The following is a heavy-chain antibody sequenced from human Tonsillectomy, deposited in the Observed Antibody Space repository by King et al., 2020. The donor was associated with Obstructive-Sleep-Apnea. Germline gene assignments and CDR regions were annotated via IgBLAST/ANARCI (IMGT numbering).Heavy chain of an antibody. Sequence: VPLVESGGGLVQPGGSLRLSCVASGFTFSTYAMTWVSQAPGKGLEWVSSISAGGDSTYYADSVKGRFTMFRDNSKNIMYLQMDSLRVEDTAVYYCAKDTGRIAVREVFGYWGQGISVTVSP. CDR1: GFTFSTYA. V-gene: IGHV3-23*04. D-gene: IGHD6-6*01. CDR2: ISAGGDST. CDR3: AKDTGRIAVREVFGY. J-gene: IGHJ4*02.